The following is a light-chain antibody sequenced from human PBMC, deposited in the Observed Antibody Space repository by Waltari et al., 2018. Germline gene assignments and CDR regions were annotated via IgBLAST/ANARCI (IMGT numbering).Light chain of an antibody. J-gene: IGKJ1*01. CDR3: QQYYSRRT. V-gene: IGKV4-1*01. Sequence: DIVMTQSPDSLAVSLGERSTISCKSSQSLLYNSNDKNYLAWYQQKPGQPPKLLIYWASTRHSGVPDRIRGGGSATDVTLTISSLQADDVAVYYCQQYYSRRTFGQGTKVEIK. CDR1: QSLLYNSNDKNY. CDR2: WAS.